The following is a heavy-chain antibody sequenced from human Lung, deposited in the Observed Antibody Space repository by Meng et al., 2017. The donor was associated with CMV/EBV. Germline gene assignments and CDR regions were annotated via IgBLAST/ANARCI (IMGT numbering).Heavy chain of an antibody. J-gene: IGHJ6*02. V-gene: IGHV1-2*02. Sequence: ASVXVSCKASGYTFTGYYMHWVRQAPGQGLEWMGWINPSSGGTNYAQKFQGRVTMTRDTSISTAYMELSRLRSDDTAVYYCARDRVPAAFRDYGMDVWGQGTTVTVSS. CDR3: ARDRVPAAFRDYGMDV. CDR2: INPSSGGT. D-gene: IGHD2-2*01. CDR1: GYTFTGYY.